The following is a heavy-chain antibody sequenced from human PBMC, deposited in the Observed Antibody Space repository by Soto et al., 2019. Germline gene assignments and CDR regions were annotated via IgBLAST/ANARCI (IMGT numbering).Heavy chain of an antibody. CDR3: AITQRTTVFDY. V-gene: IGHV4-4*02. D-gene: IGHD1-7*01. J-gene: IGHJ4*02. CDR1: LVSISSNNW. Sequence: SETLSLTCAFSLVSISSNNWWSWVRQPPGKGLEWIGEIYHSGSTNYNPSLKSRVTISADKSKNQFSLRLSSMTAADTAVYYCAITQRTTVFDYGGQGTLVTVYS. CDR2: IYHSGST.